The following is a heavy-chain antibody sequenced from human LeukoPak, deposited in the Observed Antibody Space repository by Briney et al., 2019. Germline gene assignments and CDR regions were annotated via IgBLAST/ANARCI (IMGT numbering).Heavy chain of an antibody. D-gene: IGHD1-26*01. V-gene: IGHV4-59*08. CDR2: IYYSGST. CDR3: ARHRTLGGSYVDAFDI. J-gene: IGHJ3*02. Sequence: PSETLSLTCTVSGGSINSYYWSWIRQPPGKGLEWIGYIYYSGSTNYNPSLKSRATISVDTSKNQFSLKLRSVTAADTAVYYCARHRTLGGSYVDAFDIWGQATMVTVSS. CDR1: GGSINSYY.